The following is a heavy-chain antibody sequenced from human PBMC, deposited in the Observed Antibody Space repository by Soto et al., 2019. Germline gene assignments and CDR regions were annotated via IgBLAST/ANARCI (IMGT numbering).Heavy chain of an antibody. Sequence: GGSLRLSCAASGFTFSSYGMHWVRQAPGKGLEWVAVISYDGSNKYYADSVKGRFTISRDNSKNTLYLQMNSLRAEDTAVYYCANNIAAAGEVGYYYYYGMDVWGQGTTVTVS. J-gene: IGHJ6*02. D-gene: IGHD6-13*01. CDR3: ANNIAAAGEVGYYYYYGMDV. CDR1: GFTFSSYG. V-gene: IGHV3-30*18. CDR2: ISYDGSNK.